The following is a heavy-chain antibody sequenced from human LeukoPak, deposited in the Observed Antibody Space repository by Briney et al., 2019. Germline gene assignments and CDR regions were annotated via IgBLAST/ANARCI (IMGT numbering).Heavy chain of an antibody. V-gene: IGHV4-61*05. D-gene: IGHD6-6*01. J-gene: IGHJ5*02. CDR1: GDSISTSSSY. Sequence: SETLSLTCSVSGDSISTSSSYLGWIRQPPGKGLEWIGYIYYSGSTNYNPSLKSRVTISVDTSKNQLSLKLSSVTAADTAVYYCARSIAARGAVADNWFDPWGQGTLVTVSP. CDR2: IYYSGST. CDR3: ARSIAARGAVADNWFDP.